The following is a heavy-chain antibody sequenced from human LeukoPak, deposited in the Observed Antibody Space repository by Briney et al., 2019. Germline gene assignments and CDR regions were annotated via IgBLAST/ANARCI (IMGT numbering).Heavy chain of an antibody. CDR1: GFTFNTYA. V-gene: IGHV3-23*01. CDR2: ITSGANT. CDR3: AKARAGDITAAFNY. J-gene: IGHJ4*02. Sequence: GGSLRLSCAASGFTFNTYAMSWVRQAPGKGLEWVSGITSGANTYYADSVKGRFTISRDNSENTLNLQMNSLRAEDTAIYYCAKARAGDITAAFNYWGQGTLVTVSS. D-gene: IGHD6-13*01.